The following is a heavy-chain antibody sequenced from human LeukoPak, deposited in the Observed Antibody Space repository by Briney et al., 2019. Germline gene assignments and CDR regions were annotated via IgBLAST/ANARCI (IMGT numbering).Heavy chain of an antibody. CDR2: IGVGGGNT. V-gene: IGHV1-58*02. CDR1: GFTFSNSA. Sequence: GTSVKVSCKTSGFTFSNSAIQWVRQARGQRLEWIGWIGVGGGNTNYAQRFQDRVTITRDMSTSTAYMELSSLRSEDTAVYYCAAEIYGYNSECCSFDFWGPGTPVTVSS. CDR3: AAEIYGYNSECCSFDF. D-gene: IGHD4-23*01. J-gene: IGHJ3*01.